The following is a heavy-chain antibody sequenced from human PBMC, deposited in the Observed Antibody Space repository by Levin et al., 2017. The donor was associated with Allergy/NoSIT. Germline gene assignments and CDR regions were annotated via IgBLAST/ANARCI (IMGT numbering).Heavy chain of an antibody. J-gene: IGHJ5*02. CDR3: ARDLNYYGSGSLDP. Sequence: PGGSLRLSCAASGFIFSSYWMTWVRQAPGKGLEWVANIKQDGGEKYYVDSVRGRFTISRDNAKNSLHLQMNSLRAEDTAMYYCARDLNYYGSGSLDPWGQGTLVTVSS. D-gene: IGHD3-10*01. V-gene: IGHV3-7*04. CDR1: GFIFSSYW. CDR2: IKQDGGEK.